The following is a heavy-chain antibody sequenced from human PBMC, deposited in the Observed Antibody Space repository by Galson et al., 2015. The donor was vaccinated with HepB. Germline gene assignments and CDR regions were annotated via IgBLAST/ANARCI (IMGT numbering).Heavy chain of an antibody. D-gene: IGHD6-19*01. J-gene: IGHJ4*02. V-gene: IGHV3-30*02. CDR1: GFTFSSYG. CDR2: IRYDGSNK. Sequence: LRLSCAASGFTFSSYGMHWVRQAPGKGLEWVAFIRYDGSNKYYADSVKGRFTISRDNSKNTLYLQMNSLRAEDTAVYYCAKDYVGQWLAPASFDYWGQGTLVTVSS. CDR3: AKDYVGQWLAPASFDY.